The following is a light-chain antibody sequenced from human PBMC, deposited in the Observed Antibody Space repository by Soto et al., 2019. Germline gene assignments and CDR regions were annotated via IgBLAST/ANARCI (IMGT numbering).Light chain of an antibody. V-gene: IGKV1-5*03. CDR2: EAS. CDR3: QHYNVYPWT. J-gene: IGKJ1*01. Sequence: DIQMTQSPSTLSASVGDRVTITCRACQTISRWLAWYQQKPGKAPKLLIYEASSLQSGFPSRFSGSGSGTEFTLSISSLQPDDFATYYCQHYNVYPWTFSQGTKVDIK. CDR1: QTISRW.